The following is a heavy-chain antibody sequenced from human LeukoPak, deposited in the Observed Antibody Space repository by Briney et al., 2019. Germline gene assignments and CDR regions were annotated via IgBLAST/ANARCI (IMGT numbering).Heavy chain of an antibody. Sequence: GGSLRLSCAASGYTFSSYGMHWVRQAPGKGLEWVTLIQHDGTNKYYADSVEGRVTISRDKSKHTLYVQMCSLRAEDTAVYYCAKTFGASSGYYYFDYWGQGTLVTVSS. J-gene: IGHJ4*02. D-gene: IGHD3-22*01. CDR1: GYTFSSYG. CDR3: AKTFGASSGYYYFDY. CDR2: IQHDGTNK. V-gene: IGHV3-30*02.